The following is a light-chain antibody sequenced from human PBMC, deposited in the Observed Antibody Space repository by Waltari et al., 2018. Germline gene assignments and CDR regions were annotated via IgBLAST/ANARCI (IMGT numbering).Light chain of an antibody. J-gene: IGLJ3*02. Sequence: QLVLTQSPSASASLGASVKLTCTLSSGYSSNVIAWLQQQPEKGPRSLRKVNSDGSHSTGDVFPDLFSGSSSGAERYLAISNLQSKDEADYYCQTGGHGTWVFGGGTKLTVL. V-gene: IGLV4-69*01. CDR1: SGYSSNV. CDR2: VNSDGSH. CDR3: QTGGHGTWV.